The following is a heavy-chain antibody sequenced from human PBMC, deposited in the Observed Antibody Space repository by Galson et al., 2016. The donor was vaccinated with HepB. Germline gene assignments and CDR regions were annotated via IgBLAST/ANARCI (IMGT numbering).Heavy chain of an antibody. D-gene: IGHD3-9*01. CDR3: ARRSRLYDILTGYGLDM. V-gene: IGHV1-69*06. CDR1: EDTFSNYL. CDR2: IMPSFGTP. J-gene: IGHJ3*02. Sequence: SVKVSCKASEDTFSNYLINWVRQAPGQGLEWMGEIMPSFGTPNYAQNPQGRVTITAEKSTTTVYMELSSLRSGDTAVYYCARRSRLYDILTGYGLDMWGQGTMVTVSS.